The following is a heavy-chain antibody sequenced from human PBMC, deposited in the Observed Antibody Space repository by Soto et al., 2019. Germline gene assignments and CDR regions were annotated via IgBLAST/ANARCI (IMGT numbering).Heavy chain of an antibody. CDR2: ISYDGSNK. J-gene: IGHJ3*02. CDR1: GFTFSSYA. Sequence: PGGSLRLSCATSGFTFSSYAMHWVRQAPGKGLEWLAVISYDGSNKYYADSVKGRFTISRDNSKNTLYLQMNSLRAEDTAVYYCARYQVASDAFDIWGQGTMVTVSS. D-gene: IGHD5-12*01. V-gene: IGHV3-30-3*01. CDR3: ARYQVASDAFDI.